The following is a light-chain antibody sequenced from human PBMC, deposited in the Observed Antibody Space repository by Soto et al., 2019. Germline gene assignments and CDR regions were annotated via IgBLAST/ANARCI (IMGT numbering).Light chain of an antibody. CDR2: GAS. J-gene: IGKJ1*01. CDR3: QQYNNWPPRRT. CDR1: RSISTY. Sequence: EIVMTPSPSTLSVSPGARATLSCRASRSISTYLAWYQQKPCQAPRLLIYGASSRATGIPDRFSGSGSGTDFTLTISRLEPEDFAVYYCQQYNNWPPRRTFGQGTKVDI. V-gene: IGKV3D-15*01.